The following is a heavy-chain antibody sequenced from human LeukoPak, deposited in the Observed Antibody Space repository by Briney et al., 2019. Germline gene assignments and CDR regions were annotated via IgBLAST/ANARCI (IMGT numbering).Heavy chain of an antibody. CDR3: ARYRVDTAMVTPGNYYYYYMDV. V-gene: IGHV1-69*05. CDR1: GGTFSSYA. J-gene: IGHJ6*03. D-gene: IGHD5-18*01. CDR2: IIPIFGTA. Sequence: SVKVSCKASGGTFSSYAISWVRQAPGQGLEWMGGIIPIFGTANYAQKFQGRVTITTDESTSTAYMELSSLRSEDTAVYYCARYRVDTAMVTPGNYYYYYMDVWGKGTTVTVSS.